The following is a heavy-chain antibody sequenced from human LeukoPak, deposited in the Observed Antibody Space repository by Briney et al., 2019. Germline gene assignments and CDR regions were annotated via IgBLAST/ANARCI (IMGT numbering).Heavy chain of an antibody. CDR2: IIPILGIA. J-gene: IGHJ4*02. Sequence: SVKVSCKASGGTFSSYAISWVRQAPGQGLEWMGRIIPILGIANYAQKFQGRVTMTRDTSISTAYMELSRLRSDDTAVYYCARDSSLSMTYYYDSSGYSTDFDYWGQGTLVTVSS. CDR3: ARDSSLSMTYYYDSSGYSTDFDY. D-gene: IGHD3-22*01. CDR1: GGTFSSYA. V-gene: IGHV1-69*04.